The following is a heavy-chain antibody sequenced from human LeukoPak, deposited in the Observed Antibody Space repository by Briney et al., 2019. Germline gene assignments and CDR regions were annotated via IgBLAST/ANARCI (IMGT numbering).Heavy chain of an antibody. CDR2: ISSSGSTI. CDR1: GFTFSDYY. CDR3: ARSADSSGYFREIPLYYFDY. D-gene: IGHD3-22*01. Sequence: GGSLRLSCAASGFTFSDYYMSWIRQAPGKGLEWVSYISSSGSTIYYADSVKGRFTISRDNAKNSLYLQMNSLRAEDTAVYYCARSADSSGYFREIPLYYFDYWGKGTLVTVSS. V-gene: IGHV3-11*01. J-gene: IGHJ4*02.